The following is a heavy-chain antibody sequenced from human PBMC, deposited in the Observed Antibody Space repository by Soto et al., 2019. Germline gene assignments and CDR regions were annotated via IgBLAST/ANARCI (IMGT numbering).Heavy chain of an antibody. Sequence: SETLSLTCAVSGGSISSGGYSWSWIRQPPGKGLEWIGYIYHSGNTYYNPSLKSRVTISVDRSKNQFSLKLSSVTAADTAVYYWARVPDRWGQGTLVTSPQ. J-gene: IGHJ5*02. CDR1: GGSISSGGYS. D-gene: IGHD2-2*01. CDR3: ARVPDR. CDR2: IYHSGNT. V-gene: IGHV4-30-2*01.